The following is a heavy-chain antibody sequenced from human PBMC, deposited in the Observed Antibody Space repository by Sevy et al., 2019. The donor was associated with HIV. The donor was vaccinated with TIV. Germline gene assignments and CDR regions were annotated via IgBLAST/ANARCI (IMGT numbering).Heavy chain of an antibody. J-gene: IGHJ6*03. Sequence: GGSLRLSCAASGFTFSSYEMNWVRQAPGKGLEWVSYISSSGSTIYYADSVKGRFTISRDNAKNSLYLQMNSLRAVDTAVYYCARDSGHYYGSGSYGYYYYYMDVWGKGTTVTVSS. CDR2: ISSSGSTI. V-gene: IGHV3-48*03. D-gene: IGHD3-10*01. CDR1: GFTFSSYE. CDR3: ARDSGHYYGSGSYGYYYYYMDV.